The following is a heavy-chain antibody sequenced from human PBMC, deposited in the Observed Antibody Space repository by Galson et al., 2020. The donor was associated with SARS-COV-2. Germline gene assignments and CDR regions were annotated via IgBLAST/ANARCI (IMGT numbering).Heavy chain of an antibody. CDR2: ISWNSGSI. D-gene: IGHD2-15*01. V-gene: IGHV3-9*01. J-gene: IGHJ6*02. CDR3: ATLSVVAATPYYYGMDV. Sequence: SLKISCAASGFTFDDYAMHWVRQAPGKGLEWVSGISWNSGSIGYADSVKGRFTISRDNAKNSLYLQMNSLRAEDTALYYCATLSVVAATPYYYGMDVWGQGTTVTVSS. CDR1: GFTFDDYA.